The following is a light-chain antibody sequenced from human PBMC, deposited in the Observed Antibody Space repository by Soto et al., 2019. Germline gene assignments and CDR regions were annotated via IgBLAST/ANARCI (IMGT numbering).Light chain of an antibody. V-gene: IGLV2-8*01. Sequence: QSVLTQPPSASGSPGQSVTFSCTGTSSDVGSYNYVSWYQQHPGKAPKLLIYGVTQRPSGVPDRFSGSKSGNTASLTVSGLQDEDEGYYYCSSYAGSNIYVFGTGTKVTVL. CDR2: GVT. J-gene: IGLJ1*01. CDR1: SSDVGSYNY. CDR3: SSYAGSNIYV.